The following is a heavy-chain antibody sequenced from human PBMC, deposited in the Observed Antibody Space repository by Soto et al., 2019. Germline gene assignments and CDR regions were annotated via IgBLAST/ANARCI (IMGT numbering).Heavy chain of an antibody. CDR3: AASIFYYGMDV. CDR2: IYPGDSDN. CDR1: GYTFTNYW. J-gene: IGHJ6*02. V-gene: IGHV5-51*01. Sequence: PGESLKISCKGSGYTFTNYWIGWVRQMSGKGLEWMGIIYPGDSDNKYNPSFQGQVTISADKSITTTYLRWTSLKASDTAIYYCAASIFYYGMDVWGQGTTVTVSS.